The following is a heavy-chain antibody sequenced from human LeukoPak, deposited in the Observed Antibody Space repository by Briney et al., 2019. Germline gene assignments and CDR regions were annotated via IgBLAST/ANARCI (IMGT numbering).Heavy chain of an antibody. D-gene: IGHD5-24*01. CDR3: ARDGFRRDGYDY. CDR1: GFTVSSNY. CDR2: IYSGGST. J-gene: IGHJ4*02. V-gene: IGHV3-53*01. Sequence: GGSPRLSCAASGFTVSSNYMSWVRQAPGKGLEWVSVIYSGGSTYYADSVKGRFTISRDNSKNTLYLQMNSLRAEDTAVYYCARDGFRRDGYDYWGQGTLVTVSS.